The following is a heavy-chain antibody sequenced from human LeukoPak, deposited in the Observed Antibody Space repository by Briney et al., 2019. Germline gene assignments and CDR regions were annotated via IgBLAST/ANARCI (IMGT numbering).Heavy chain of an antibody. CDR1: GFTFITYW. V-gene: IGHV3-30*03. CDR2: ISYDGSNK. Sequence: GGSLRLSCTASGFTFITYWMSWVRQAPGKGLEGVAVISYDGSNKYYADSVEGRFTISRDNSKNTLYLQMNSLRAEDTAVYYCARGGYDVNYYMDVWGKGTTVTVSS. J-gene: IGHJ6*03. CDR3: ARGGYDVNYYMDV. D-gene: IGHD5-12*01.